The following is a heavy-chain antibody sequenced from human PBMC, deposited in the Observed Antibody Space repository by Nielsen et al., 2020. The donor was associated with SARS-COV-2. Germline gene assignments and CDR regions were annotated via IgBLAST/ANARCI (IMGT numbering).Heavy chain of an antibody. D-gene: IGHD3-3*02. CDR3: TRDHFWSGYFAH. CDR2: IDFSSKYI. V-gene: IGHV3-21*03. CDR1: DFTFSDYS. Sequence: GESLKISCAASDFTFSDYSMNWVRQAPGKGLEWVSSIDFSSKYIFYADSVRGRFTISRDNTRKSLFLQMNSLKTEDTAVYYCTRDHFWSGYFAHWGQGTLVTVSS. J-gene: IGHJ4*02.